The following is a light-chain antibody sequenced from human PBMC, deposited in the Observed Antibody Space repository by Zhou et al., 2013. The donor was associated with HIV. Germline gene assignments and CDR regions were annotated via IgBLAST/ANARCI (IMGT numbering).Light chain of an antibody. CDR1: DSLPNSY. Sequence: VVLTQSPGTLSLSPGERATLSCRTSDSLPNSYLAWYQHKPGQAPRLLIYGASSRAAGIPDRFTGSGSGTDFTLTISRLEPEDFAVYYCQQYGGVPLTFGPGTKLDIK. J-gene: IGKJ3*01. V-gene: IGKV3-20*01. CDR2: GAS. CDR3: QQYGGVPLT.